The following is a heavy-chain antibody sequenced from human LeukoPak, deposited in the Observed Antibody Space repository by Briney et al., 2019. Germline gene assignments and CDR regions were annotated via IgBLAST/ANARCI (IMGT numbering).Heavy chain of an antibody. Sequence: ASVKVSCKTSGYTFATYFMHWVRQAPGQGLEWMGYIKPNSGVTNYAQKFRGRVTMTWNTSISTAYIELSGLTSDDTAIYYCARPTYCGSDCYFNFDYWGQGTLVTVSS. J-gene: IGHJ4*02. CDR1: GYTFATYF. D-gene: IGHD2-21*02. V-gene: IGHV1-2*02. CDR2: IKPNSGVT. CDR3: ARPTYCGSDCYFNFDY.